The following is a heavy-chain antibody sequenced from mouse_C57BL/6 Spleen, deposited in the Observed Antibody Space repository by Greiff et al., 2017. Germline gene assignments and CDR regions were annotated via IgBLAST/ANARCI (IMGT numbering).Heavy chain of an antibody. D-gene: IGHD2-5*01. CDR3: ARYYSNYYDAMDY. V-gene: IGHV1-55*01. CDR1: GYTFTSYW. CDR2: IYPGSGST. J-gene: IGHJ4*01. Sequence: VQLQQPGAELVKPGASVKMSCKASGYTFTSYWITWVKQRPGQGLEWIGDIYPGSGSTNYNEKFKSKATLTVDTSSSTAYMQLSSLTSEDSAVDYCARYYSNYYDAMDYWGQGTSVTVSS.